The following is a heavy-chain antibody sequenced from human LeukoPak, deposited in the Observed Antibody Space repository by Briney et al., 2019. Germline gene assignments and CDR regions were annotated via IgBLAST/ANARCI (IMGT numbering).Heavy chain of an antibody. Sequence: SETLSLTCTVSDASISGSYWSWIRQSPGKGLEWVGYIYYTGDSNSNPSLKSRVAISLDTSKNQISLNIVSVIAADTAVYYCARHEFASPFDSWGQGTLVTVSS. V-gene: IGHV4-59*08. CDR1: DASISGSY. D-gene: IGHD2-21*01. J-gene: IGHJ4*02. CDR3: ARHEFASPFDS. CDR2: IYYTGDS.